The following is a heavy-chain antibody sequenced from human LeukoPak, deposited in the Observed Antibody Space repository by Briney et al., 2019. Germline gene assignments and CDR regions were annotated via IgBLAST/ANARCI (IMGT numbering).Heavy chain of an antibody. CDR1: GFTFSDYY. CDR2: ISSSGSTI. J-gene: IGHJ4*02. V-gene: IGHV3-11*01. D-gene: IGHD6-19*01. Sequence: GGSLRLSCAASGFTFSDYYMSWIRQAPGKGLEWVSYISSSGSTIYYADSVKGRFTISRDTSKNTLYLQMNSLRAEDTAVYYCARGAIIAVAGPIDYWGQGTLVTVSS. CDR3: ARGAIIAVAGPIDY.